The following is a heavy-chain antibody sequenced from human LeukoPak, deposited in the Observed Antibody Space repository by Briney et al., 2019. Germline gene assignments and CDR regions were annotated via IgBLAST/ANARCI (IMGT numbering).Heavy chain of an antibody. CDR2: ISSSSSYI. D-gene: IGHD1-20*01. Sequence: GGSLRLSCAASGFTFSDYYMSWIRQAPGKGLEWVSSISSSSSYIYYADSVKGRFTISRDNAKNSLYLQMNSLRAEDTAVYYCARDLNWNDARLDAFDIWGQGTMVTVSS. J-gene: IGHJ3*02. V-gene: IGHV3-11*06. CDR3: ARDLNWNDARLDAFDI. CDR1: GFTFSDYY.